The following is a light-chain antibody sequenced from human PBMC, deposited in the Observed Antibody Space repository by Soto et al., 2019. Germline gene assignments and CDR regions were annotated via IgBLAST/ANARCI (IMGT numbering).Light chain of an antibody. Sequence: DIQLTQSPSFLSASVGDRVTITCRASQGIKRYLAWYQQAPGKAPKLLIYAASTLQSGVPSRFSGSASGTEFTLTINGLQPEDFATYYCQQVNSYPLSFGGGTKVEIK. CDR3: QQVNSYPLS. J-gene: IGKJ4*01. CDR2: AAS. CDR1: QGIKRY. V-gene: IGKV1-9*01.